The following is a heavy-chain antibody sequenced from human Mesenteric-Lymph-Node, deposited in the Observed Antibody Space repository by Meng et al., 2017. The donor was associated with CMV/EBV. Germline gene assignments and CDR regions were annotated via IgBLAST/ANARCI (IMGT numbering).Heavy chain of an antibody. CDR1: GYTFTGYY. Sequence: ASVKVSCKASGYTFTGYYMHWVRQTPGQGLEWMGWINPNSGGTNYAQKFQGRVAMTRDTSISTAYMELSRLRSDDTAVYYCARVLHDSSGYYHDAFDIWGQGTMVTVSS. D-gene: IGHD3-22*01. CDR3: ARVLHDSSGYYHDAFDI. V-gene: IGHV1-2*02. J-gene: IGHJ3*02. CDR2: INPNSGGT.